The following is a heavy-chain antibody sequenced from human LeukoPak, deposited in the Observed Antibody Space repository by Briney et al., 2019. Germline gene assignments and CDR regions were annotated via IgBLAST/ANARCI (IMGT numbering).Heavy chain of an antibody. D-gene: IGHD1-26*01. Sequence: GGSLRLSCAASGFTFSSYGMHWVRQAPGKGLEWVAVISYDGSNKYYADSVKGRFTISRDNSKNTLYLQMNSLRAEDTAVYYCARADLVGATRVNGFDYWGQGTLVTVSS. CDR1: GFTFSSYG. CDR2: ISYDGSNK. CDR3: ARADLVGATRVNGFDY. V-gene: IGHV3-30*03. J-gene: IGHJ4*02.